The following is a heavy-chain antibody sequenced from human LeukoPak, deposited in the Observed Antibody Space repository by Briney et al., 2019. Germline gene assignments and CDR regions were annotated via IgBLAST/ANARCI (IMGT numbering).Heavy chain of an antibody. Sequence: GESLKISCKGSGYRFSDYWIGWVRQMPRKGLQWMGVIYPDDSDIRYSPSFQGQVTISADKSIITAYLQWSSLKASDTAMYYCARHGRGSRSPNAFDFWGQGTMVTVSS. CDR3: ARHGRGSRSPNAFDF. J-gene: IGHJ3*01. D-gene: IGHD3-10*01. CDR2: IYPDDSDI. V-gene: IGHV5-51*01. CDR1: GYRFSDYW.